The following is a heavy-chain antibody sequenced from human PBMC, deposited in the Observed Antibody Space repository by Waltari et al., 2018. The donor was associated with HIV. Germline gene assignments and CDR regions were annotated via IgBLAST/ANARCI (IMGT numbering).Heavy chain of an antibody. CDR3: AREGIAARPDWDYYGMDV. J-gene: IGHJ6*02. CDR2: INHSGST. Sequence: QVQLQQWGAGLLKPSETLSLTCAVYGGSFSGYYWSWIRQPPGKGLEWIGEINHSGSTNYKPSVKSRVTISVETSKNQVSLKLSSVTAADTAVYYCAREGIAARPDWDYYGMDVWGQGTTVTVAS. CDR1: GGSFSGYY. V-gene: IGHV4-34*01. D-gene: IGHD6-6*01.